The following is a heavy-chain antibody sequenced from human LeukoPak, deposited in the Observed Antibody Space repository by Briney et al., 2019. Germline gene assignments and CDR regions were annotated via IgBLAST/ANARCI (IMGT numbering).Heavy chain of an antibody. V-gene: IGHV4-61*02. CDR3: ARDRTNDGMDV. CDR1: GGSISSGSYY. J-gene: IGHJ6*04. CDR2: IYTSGST. Sequence: PSETQSLTCTVSGGSISSGSYYWSWIRQPAGKGLEWIGRIYTSGSTNYNPSLKSRVTISVDTSKNQFSLKLSSVTAADTAVYYCARDRTNDGMDVWGKGTTVTVSS. D-gene: IGHD1-1*01.